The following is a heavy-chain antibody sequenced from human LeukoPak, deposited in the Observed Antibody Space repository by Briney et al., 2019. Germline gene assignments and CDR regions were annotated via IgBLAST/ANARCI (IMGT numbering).Heavy chain of an antibody. CDR1: GYSFTSYW. CDR2: TYPGDSDT. CDR3: ARLPPTTGTTSDAFDI. Sequence: GESLKISCKGSGYSFTSYWIGWVRQMPGKGLEWMGITYPGDSDTRYSPSFQGQVTISADKSISTAYLQWSSLKASDTAMYYCARLPPTTGTTSDAFDIWGQGTMVTVSS. J-gene: IGHJ3*02. D-gene: IGHD1-1*01. V-gene: IGHV5-51*01.